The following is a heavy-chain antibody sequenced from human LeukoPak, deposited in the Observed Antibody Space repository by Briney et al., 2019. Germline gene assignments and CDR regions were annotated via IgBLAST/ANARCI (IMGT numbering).Heavy chain of an antibody. J-gene: IGHJ4*02. Sequence: GGSLRLSCAASGFTFSNVWLTWVRQAPGRGLEWVGRIKTKTDGGATDYAAPVKGRFTISRDDSKNTLYLQMNSLKTEDTAVYYCTSTLGFWGQGTLVTVSS. CDR2: IKTKTDGGAT. CDR1: GFTFSNVW. CDR3: TSTLGF. V-gene: IGHV3-15*01.